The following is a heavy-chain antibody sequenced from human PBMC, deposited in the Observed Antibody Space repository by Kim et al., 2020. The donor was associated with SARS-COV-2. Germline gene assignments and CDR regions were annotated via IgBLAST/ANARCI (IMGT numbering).Heavy chain of an antibody. V-gene: IGHV1-46*01. D-gene: IGHD3-3*02. CDR2: INPSGGST. CDR1: GYTFTSYY. J-gene: IGHJ4*02. Sequence: ASVKVSCKASGYTFTSYYMHWVRQAPGQGLEWMGIINPSGGSTSYAQKFQGRVTMTRDTSTSTVYMELSSLRPEDTAVYYCARRRLATPYDYWGQGTLVTVSS. CDR3: ARRRLATPYDY.